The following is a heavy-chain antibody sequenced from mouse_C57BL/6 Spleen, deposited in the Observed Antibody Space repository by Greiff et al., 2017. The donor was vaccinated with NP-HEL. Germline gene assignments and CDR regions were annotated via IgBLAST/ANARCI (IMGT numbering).Heavy chain of an antibody. Sequence: QVQLQQSGAELVKPGASVKISCKASGYAFSSYWMNWVKQRPGKGLEWIGQIYPGDGDTNYNGKFKGKATLTADKSSSTAYMQLSSLTSEDSAVYFCARSPPYDYYAMDYWGQGTSVTVSS. CDR1: GYAFSSYW. D-gene: IGHD2-3*01. CDR2: IYPGDGDT. J-gene: IGHJ4*01. CDR3: ARSPPYDYYAMDY. V-gene: IGHV1-80*01.